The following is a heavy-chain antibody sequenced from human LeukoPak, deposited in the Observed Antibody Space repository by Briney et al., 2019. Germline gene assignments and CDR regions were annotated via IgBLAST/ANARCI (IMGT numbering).Heavy chain of an antibody. CDR3: ARETDSTLFDY. CDR1: GFTFSIYE. CDR2: ISSSGSTL. J-gene: IGHJ4*02. D-gene: IGHD2-2*01. Sequence: GGSLRLSCAASGFTFSIYEMNWVRQAPGKGLEWVSYISSSGSTLYYADSVKGRFTISRDNARNSLYLQMNSLRAEDTAVYYCARETDSTLFDYWGQGTLVIVSS. V-gene: IGHV3-48*03.